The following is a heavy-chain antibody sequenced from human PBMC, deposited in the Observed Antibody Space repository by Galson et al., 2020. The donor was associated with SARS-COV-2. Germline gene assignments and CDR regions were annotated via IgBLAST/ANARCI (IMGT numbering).Heavy chain of an antibody. Sequence: SETLSLTCVVSGGSIITSDWWSWVRQPPGKGLEWIGEIHHGGSTNYNPPLKSRVTISMDKSRNQFSLKWTYVTAADTALYFCARVGFDKSGSGPGAAFDVWGQGTMVTVSS. D-gene: IGHD3-10*01. CDR2: IHHGGST. J-gene: IGHJ3*01. V-gene: IGHV4-4*02. CDR3: ARVGFDKSGSGPGAAFDV. CDR1: GGSIITSDW.